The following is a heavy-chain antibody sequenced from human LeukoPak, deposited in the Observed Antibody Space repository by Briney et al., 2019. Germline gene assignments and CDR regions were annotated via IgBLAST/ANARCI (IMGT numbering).Heavy chain of an antibody. D-gene: IGHD3-3*01. CDR2: IYYSGST. CDR3: ARRVTIFGKGFFDY. J-gene: IGHJ4*02. CDR1: GGSISSYY. V-gene: IGHV4-59*01. Sequence: PSETLSLTCTVSGGSISSYYWSWIRQPPGKGLEWIGYIYYSGSTNYNPSLKSRVTISVDTSKNQFSLKLSSVTAADTAVYYCARRVTIFGKGFFDYWGQGTLVTVSS.